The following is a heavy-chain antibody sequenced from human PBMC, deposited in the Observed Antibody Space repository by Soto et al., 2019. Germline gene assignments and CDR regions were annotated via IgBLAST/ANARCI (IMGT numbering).Heavy chain of an antibody. J-gene: IGHJ6*02. V-gene: IGHV4-61*05. CDR2: ISDIAYT. Sequence: PSETLSLTCTVSGGSIRHINNHYCSGFRLQPGKGLEWIGYISDIAYTSYNPSLKGRVSISVDTSKNQFSLTLTSVTAADTAVYYCAGQPTAGSYYDLGSYYYYYAMDVWGLGTTVTVSS. CDR1: GGSIRHINNHY. D-gene: IGHD3-10*01. CDR3: AGQPTAGSYYDLGSYYYYYAMDV.